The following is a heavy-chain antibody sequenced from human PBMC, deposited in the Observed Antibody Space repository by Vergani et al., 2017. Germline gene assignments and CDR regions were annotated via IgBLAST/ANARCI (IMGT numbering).Heavy chain of an antibody. CDR3: AKCGGPRTPHWYFDL. J-gene: IGHJ2*01. D-gene: IGHD2-21*01. V-gene: IGHV3-23*01. Sequence: EVQLLESGGGLVQPGGSQRLSCAASGFTFSSYAMNWVRQAPGKGLEWVLAISGSGGSTYYADSVRGRFTISRDNSKNTLYLQMKGLRAEDTAVYYCAKCGGPRTPHWYFDLWGRGTLVTVSS. CDR2: ISGSGGST. CDR1: GFTFSSYA.